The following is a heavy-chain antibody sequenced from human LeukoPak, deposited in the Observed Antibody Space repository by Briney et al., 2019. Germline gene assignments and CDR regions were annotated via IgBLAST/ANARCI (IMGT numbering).Heavy chain of an antibody. CDR2: IKGDGGT. D-gene: IGHD3-22*01. CDR1: GFTFSTYW. CDR3: ARAPSEIGGYYPEYFRH. Sequence: GGSLRLSCAASGFTFSTYWMHWVRQAPGKGLVWLSRIKGDGGTNYADSVKGRFTISRDNAKKTVSLQMNSLRPEDTGVYYCARAPSEIGGYYPEYFRHWGQGTLVTVSS. V-gene: IGHV3-74*01. J-gene: IGHJ1*01.